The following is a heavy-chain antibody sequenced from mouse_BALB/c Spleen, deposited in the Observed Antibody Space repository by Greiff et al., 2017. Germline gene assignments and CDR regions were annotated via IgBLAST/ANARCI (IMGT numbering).Heavy chain of an antibody. CDR3: ARRTYYEYFDV. Sequence: QVQLQQSGAELMKPGASVKISCKATGYTFSSYWIEWVKQRPGHGLEWIGEILPGSGSTNYNEKFKGKATFTADTSSNTAYMQLSSLTSEDSAVYYCARRTYYEYFDVWGAGTTVTVSS. D-gene: IGHD2-10*01. J-gene: IGHJ1*01. CDR1: GYTFSSYW. CDR2: ILPGSGST. V-gene: IGHV1-9*01.